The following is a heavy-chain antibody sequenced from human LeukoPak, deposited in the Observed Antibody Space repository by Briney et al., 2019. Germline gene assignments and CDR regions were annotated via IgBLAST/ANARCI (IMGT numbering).Heavy chain of an antibody. Sequence: ASVKVSCKASGYTFTDYFMHWVRQAPGQGLEWIGWINPNSGGTSNAQKFQGRVTMTRDTSISTAYMELSRLRSDDTAVYYCARSYSSSDFDYWGQGTLVTVSS. V-gene: IGHV1-2*02. J-gene: IGHJ4*02. CDR3: ARSYSSSDFDY. CDR1: GYTFTDYF. D-gene: IGHD6-6*01. CDR2: INPNSGGT.